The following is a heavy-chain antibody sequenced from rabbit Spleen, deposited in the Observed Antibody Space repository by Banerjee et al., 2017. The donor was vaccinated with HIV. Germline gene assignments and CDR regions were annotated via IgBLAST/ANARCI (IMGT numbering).Heavy chain of an antibody. V-gene: IGHV1S40*01. CDR1: GFSFSYSDY. Sequence: QSLEESGGDLVKPGGSLTLTCTASGFSFSYSDYMCWVRQPPGKGPEWIACIGGGVSSITYYANWVNGRFTISSHDAQNTVSLQLNSLTAADTASYFCVREAGYGGYGDANLWGQGTLVTVS. D-gene: IGHD6-1*01. CDR2: IGGGVSSIT. J-gene: IGHJ4*01. CDR3: VREAGYGGYGDANL.